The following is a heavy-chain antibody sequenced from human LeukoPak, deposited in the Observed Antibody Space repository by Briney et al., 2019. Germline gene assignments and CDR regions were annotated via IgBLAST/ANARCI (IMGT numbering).Heavy chain of an antibody. V-gene: IGHV3-7*01. D-gene: IGHD1-7*01. J-gene: IGHJ5*02. CDR2: IKQDGSEK. Sequence: GGSLRLSCAASGFTFSTHWMSWVRQAPGKGLEWVANIKQDGSEKYYVDSVKGRFTISRDNAKNSLYLQMNSLRAEDTAVYYCASASRITGTTTWGQGTLVTVSS. CDR3: ASASRITGTTT. CDR1: GFTFSTHW.